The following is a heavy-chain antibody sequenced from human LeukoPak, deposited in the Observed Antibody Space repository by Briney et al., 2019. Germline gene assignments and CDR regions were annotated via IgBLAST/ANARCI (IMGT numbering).Heavy chain of an antibody. CDR1: GFTFSSYA. CDR3: AKAQTASTIYYYYGMDV. CDR2: ISGSGGST. Sequence: PGGSLRLSCAASGFTFSSYAMSWVRQAPGKGLEWVSAISGSGGSTYYADSMKGRFTISRDNSKNTLYLQMNSLRAEDTAVYYCAKAQTASTIYYYYGMDVWGQGTTVTVSS. J-gene: IGHJ6*02. D-gene: IGHD2-21*02. V-gene: IGHV3-23*01.